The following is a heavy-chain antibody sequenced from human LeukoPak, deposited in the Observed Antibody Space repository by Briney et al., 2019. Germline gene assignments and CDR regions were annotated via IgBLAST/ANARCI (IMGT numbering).Heavy chain of an antibody. Sequence: GASVKVSCKASGGTFSSYAISWVRQAPGQGLEWMGGIIPIFGTINYAQKFQGRVTITTDESTSTAYLELSSLRSEDTAVYYCARDRTLYVHAFDNWGQGTLVTVSS. CDR1: GGTFSSYA. J-gene: IGHJ4*02. CDR3: ARDRTLYVHAFDN. V-gene: IGHV1-69*05. CDR2: IIPIFGTI. D-gene: IGHD2-8*01.